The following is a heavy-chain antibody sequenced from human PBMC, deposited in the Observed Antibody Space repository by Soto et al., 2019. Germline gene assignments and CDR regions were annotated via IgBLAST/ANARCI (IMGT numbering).Heavy chain of an antibody. CDR1: GPLSIKRYY. CDR3: ASGAEQSGVPLDY. V-gene: IGHV4-39*01. CDR2: IYYSGST. D-gene: IGHD3-10*01. Sequence: GPLSIKRYYWGWIRQPPGKGLAWIGSIYYSGSTYYNPSLKRRVTISVDTSKNQSSLKLSSVTAADTAVYYCASGAEQSGVPLDYWGQGTLVTVSS. J-gene: IGHJ4*02.